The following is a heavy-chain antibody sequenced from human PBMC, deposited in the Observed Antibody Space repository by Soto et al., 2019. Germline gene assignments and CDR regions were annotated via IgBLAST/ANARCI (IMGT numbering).Heavy chain of an antibody. J-gene: IGHJ6*02. D-gene: IGHD3-10*01. V-gene: IGHV1-18*01. CDR2: ISDYNGNT. CDR3: AREGYYSGSRTYSPPRFYGMDV. CDR1: GYTFSSYG. Sequence: QAQLVQSGVEVKKAGASVKVSCKASGYTFSSYGISWARQAPGQGLEWMGWISDYNGNTQYAQKFQGRVFMTTGTATRTAYMELRGLRSDDSAVYFCAREGYYSGSRTYSPPRFYGMDVWGQGTTVTVSS.